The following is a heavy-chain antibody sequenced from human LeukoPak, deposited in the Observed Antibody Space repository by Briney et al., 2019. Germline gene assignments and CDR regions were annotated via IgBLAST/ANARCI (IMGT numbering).Heavy chain of an antibody. V-gene: IGHV3-23*01. Sequence: PGGSLRLSCAASGFTFSDFYMTWVRQAPGKGLDWVSLISGSGSNTYYTDSVQGRFTISRDNSTNTLYLQMSSLRAEDTAIYYCAKERGISYTYEFDYWGQGALVTVSS. J-gene: IGHJ4*02. CDR1: GFTFSDFY. CDR2: ISGSGSNT. CDR3: AKERGISYTYEFDY. D-gene: IGHD3-16*01.